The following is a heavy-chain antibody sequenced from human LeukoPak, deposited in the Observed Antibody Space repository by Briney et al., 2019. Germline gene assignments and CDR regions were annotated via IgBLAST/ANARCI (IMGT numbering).Heavy chain of an antibody. V-gene: IGHV1-24*01. CDR1: GYTLTELS. Sequence: ASVKVSCKVSGYTLTELSMHWVRQAPGKGLEWMGGFDPEDGETIYAQKFQGRVTMTEDTSTDTAYMELSSLRSEDTAVYYCATDLRNYYDSSGYTNQNFDYWGQGTLVTVSS. D-gene: IGHD3-22*01. J-gene: IGHJ4*02. CDR2: FDPEDGET. CDR3: ATDLRNYYDSSGYTNQNFDY.